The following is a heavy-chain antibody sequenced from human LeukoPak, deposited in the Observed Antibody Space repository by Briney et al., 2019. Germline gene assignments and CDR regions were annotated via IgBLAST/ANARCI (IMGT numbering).Heavy chain of an antibody. CDR3: ARGGYGDRIDY. Sequence: ASVKVSCKASGYTFIRYYMHWVRQAPGQGLEWMGIINPSGGSTSYAQKFQGRVTMTRDTSTSTVYMELSRLRSEDTAVYYCARGGYGDRIDYWGQGTLVTVSS. V-gene: IGHV1-46*01. J-gene: IGHJ4*02. D-gene: IGHD4-17*01. CDR2: INPSGGST. CDR1: GYTFIRYY.